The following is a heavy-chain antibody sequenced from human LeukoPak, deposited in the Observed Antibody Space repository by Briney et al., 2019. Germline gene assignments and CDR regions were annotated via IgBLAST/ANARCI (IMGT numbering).Heavy chain of an antibody. CDR3: AKGITIFGVVIPFDY. CDR2: ISGSGGST. CDR1: GFTFSSYA. Sequence: GGSLRLSCAASGFTFSSYAMSWVRQAPGKGLERVSAISGSGGSTYYADSVKGRVTISRDNSKKTLYLQMNSLRAEDTAVYYCAKGITIFGVVIPFDYWGQGTLVTVS. J-gene: IGHJ4*02. D-gene: IGHD3-3*01. V-gene: IGHV3-23*01.